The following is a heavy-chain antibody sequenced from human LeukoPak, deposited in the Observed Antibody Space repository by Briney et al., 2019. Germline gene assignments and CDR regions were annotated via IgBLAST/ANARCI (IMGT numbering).Heavy chain of an antibody. CDR3: AKDSFYSTSSVDY. V-gene: IGHV1-46*01. J-gene: IGHJ4*02. Sequence: ASVKVSCKASGYTLTSYYMHWVRQAPGQGLEWMGIINPSGGSTRYAQKFQGRVTMTRDTSTSTVYMELSSLRTEDTALYYCAKDSFYSTSSVDYWGQGTLVTVSS. CDR1: GYTLTSYY. D-gene: IGHD6-6*01. CDR2: INPSGGST.